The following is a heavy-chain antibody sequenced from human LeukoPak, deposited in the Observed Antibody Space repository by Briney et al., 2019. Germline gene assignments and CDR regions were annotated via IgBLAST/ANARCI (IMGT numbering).Heavy chain of an antibody. CDR3: ATDPVMYSSVSDVDY. CDR2: ISGSGIST. CDR1: GFTFSDYG. J-gene: IGHJ4*02. V-gene: IGHV3-23*01. D-gene: IGHD6-19*01. Sequence: GGSLRLSCAAAGFTFSDYGMNWVRQAPGKGLEWVSGISGSGISTYYADSVKGRFTISRDNSKNTLYLQMNSLKTEDTAVFYCATDPVMYSSVSDVDYWGQGTLVTVSS.